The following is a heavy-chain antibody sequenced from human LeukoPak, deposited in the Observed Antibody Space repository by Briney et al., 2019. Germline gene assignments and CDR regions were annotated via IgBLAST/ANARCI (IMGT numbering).Heavy chain of an antibody. CDR3: ARHNGSALFMDV. CDR2: IYYSGST. V-gene: IGHV4-31*03. CDR1: GGSISSGGYY. Sequence: SETLSLTCTVSGGSISSGGYYWSWIRQHPGKGLEWIGYIYYSGSTYYNPSLKSRVTISVDTSKNQFSLKLSSVTAADTAVYYCARHNGSALFMDVWGQGTTVTVSS. J-gene: IGHJ6*02. D-gene: IGHD3-10*01.